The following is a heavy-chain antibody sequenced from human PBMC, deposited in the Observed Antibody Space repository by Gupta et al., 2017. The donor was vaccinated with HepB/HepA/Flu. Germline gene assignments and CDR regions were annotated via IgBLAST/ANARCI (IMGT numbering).Heavy chain of an antibody. Sequence: QLQLQESGPGLVKTSETLSLTCTVSGGTMTSSSYYWGWIRQPPGKGLEWIGSIYYNGNTFYDLSLKSRVTMSLDTSKNQFSLNLISVTAADTAIYYCARHKVGWGSDYWGQGTLVTVSS. D-gene: IGHD7-27*01. CDR3: ARHKVGWGSDY. CDR2: IYYNGNT. J-gene: IGHJ4*02. CDR1: GGTMTSSSYY. V-gene: IGHV4-39*01.